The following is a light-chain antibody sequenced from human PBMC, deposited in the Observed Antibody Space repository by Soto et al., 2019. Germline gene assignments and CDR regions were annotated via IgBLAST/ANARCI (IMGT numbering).Light chain of an antibody. CDR2: AAS. Sequence: DIQMTQSPSTLSASVGDRVTITCRSSQGIDSSFAWYQRKPGKAPKLLIYAASSLQSGVPSRFSGSGSGTDFTLTISSLQPEDFATYYCQQFNNYQGSFGRGTRLEIK. CDR1: QGIDSS. J-gene: IGKJ5*01. CDR3: QQFNNYQGS. V-gene: IGKV1-9*01.